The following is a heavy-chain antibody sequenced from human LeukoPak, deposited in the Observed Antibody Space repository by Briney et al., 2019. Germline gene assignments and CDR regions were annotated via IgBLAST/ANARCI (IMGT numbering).Heavy chain of an antibody. V-gene: IGHV3-74*01. D-gene: IGHD6-13*01. Sequence: PGGSLRLSCAASGFTFSSYWMHWVRQAPGKGLVWVLRINSDGSSTSYADSVKGRFTISRDNAKNTLYLQMNSLRAEDTAVYYCARGIAAADIDYWGQGTLVTVSS. J-gene: IGHJ4*02. CDR3: ARGIAAADIDY. CDR2: INSDGSST. CDR1: GFTFSSYW.